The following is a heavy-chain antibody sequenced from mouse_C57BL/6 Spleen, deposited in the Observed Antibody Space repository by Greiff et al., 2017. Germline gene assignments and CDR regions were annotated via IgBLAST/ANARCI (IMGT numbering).Heavy chain of an antibody. CDR2: ISTGGSYT. CDR3: ARQGDNCYGSSAWFAY. Sequence: EVLLVESGGDLVKPGGSLKLSCAASGFTFSSYGMSWVSQTPDKRLEWVATISTGGSYTYYPDSVKGRFTISRDNAKNTLYLQMSRLKSEDTAMYYCARQGDNCYGSSAWFAYWGQGTLVTVSA. D-gene: IGHD1-1*01. CDR1: GFTFSSYG. V-gene: IGHV5-6*01. J-gene: IGHJ3*01.